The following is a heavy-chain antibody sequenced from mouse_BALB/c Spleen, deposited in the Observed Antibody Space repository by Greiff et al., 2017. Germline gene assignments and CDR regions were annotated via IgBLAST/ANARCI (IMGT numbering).Heavy chain of an antibody. J-gene: IGHJ3*01. CDR3: ARDRYDAWFAY. V-gene: IGHV1S56*01. CDR1: GYTFTSYY. CDR2: IYPGNVNT. D-gene: IGHD2-14*01. Sequence: QVQLQQSGPELVKPGASVRISCKASGYTFTSYYIHWVKQRPGQGLEWIGWIYPGNVNTKYNEKFKGKATLTADKSSSTAYMQLSSLTSEDSAVYFCARDRYDAWFAYWGQGTLVTVSA.